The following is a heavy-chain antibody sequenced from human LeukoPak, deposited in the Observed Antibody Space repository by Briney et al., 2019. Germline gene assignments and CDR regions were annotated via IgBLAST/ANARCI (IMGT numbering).Heavy chain of an antibody. CDR1: GFTFSNYE. Sequence: GGSLRLSCAASGFTFSNYEMNWGRQTPGKGLEWVSYISDHGKSRNYVDSVKGRFTISRDNAKNSLYLQMNSLRAEDTAVYYCARVKVGTTNRFDYWGQGTLVTVSS. CDR3: ARVKVGTTNRFDY. J-gene: IGHJ4*02. CDR2: ISDHGKSR. D-gene: IGHD1-26*01. V-gene: IGHV3-48*03.